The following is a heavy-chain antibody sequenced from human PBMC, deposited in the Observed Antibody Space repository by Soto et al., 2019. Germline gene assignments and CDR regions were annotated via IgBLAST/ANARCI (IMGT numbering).Heavy chain of an antibody. D-gene: IGHD2-2*01. CDR3: ARGECSSTSCEPEGDAFDI. J-gene: IGHJ3*02. CDR1: GGTFSSYT. V-gene: IGHV1-69*02. CDR2: IIPILGIA. Sequence: QVQLVQSGAEVKKPGSSVKVSCKASGGTFSSYTISWVRQAPGQGLEWMGRIIPILGIANYAQKFQVRVTITADKSTSTAYMELSSLRSEDTAVYYCARGECSSTSCEPEGDAFDIWGQGTMITVSS.